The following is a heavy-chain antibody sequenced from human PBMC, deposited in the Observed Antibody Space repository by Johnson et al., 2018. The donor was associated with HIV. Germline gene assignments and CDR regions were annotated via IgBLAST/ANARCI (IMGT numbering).Heavy chain of an antibody. CDR1: RFTFSNYA. CDR3: TTSYCGGDCYPSGGAFDI. V-gene: IGHV3-30-3*01. J-gene: IGHJ3*02. Sequence: QVQLVESGGGLVKPGGSLRLSCAASRFTFSNYAMHWVRQAPGMGPEWVAVISYDGSNKYYADSVKGRFTISRDNAKNTLYLQMNSLRAEDTAMYYWTTSYCGGDCYPSGGAFDIWGQGTMVTVSS. D-gene: IGHD2-21*01. CDR2: ISYDGSNK.